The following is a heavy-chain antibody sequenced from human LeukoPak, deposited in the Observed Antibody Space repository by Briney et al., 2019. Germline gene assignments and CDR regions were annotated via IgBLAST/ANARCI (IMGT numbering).Heavy chain of an antibody. CDR3: ARDAYYYGTGESFPFDY. CDR2: ISSSSRYI. D-gene: IGHD3-10*01. Sequence: GGSLRLSCAASGFSFSSYEMKWVRQAPGKGLERVSSISSSSRYIYYADSVKGRFTVSRDNTKNSLYLQMNRLRAEDTAVYYGARDAYYYGTGESFPFDYWGQGTLVTVSS. V-gene: IGHV3-21*01. J-gene: IGHJ4*02. CDR1: GFSFSSYE.